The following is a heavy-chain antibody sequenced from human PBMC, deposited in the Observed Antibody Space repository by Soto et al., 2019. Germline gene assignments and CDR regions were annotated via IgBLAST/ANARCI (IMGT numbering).Heavy chain of an antibody. CDR1: GFTVSSNY. CDR3: ARAPPADIDYYYYYMDV. J-gene: IGHJ6*03. Sequence: GSLRLSCAASGFTVSSNYMSWVRQAPGKGLEWVSVIYSGGSTYYADSVKGRFTISRDNSKNTLYLQMNSLRAEDTAVYYCARAPPADIDYYYYYMDVWGKGTTVTVSS. V-gene: IGHV3-66*01. D-gene: IGHD5-12*01. CDR2: IYSGGST.